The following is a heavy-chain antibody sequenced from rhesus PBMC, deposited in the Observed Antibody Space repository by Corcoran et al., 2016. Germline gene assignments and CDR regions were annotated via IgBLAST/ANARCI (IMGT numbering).Heavy chain of an antibody. V-gene: IGHV3S25*01. D-gene: IGHD6-31*01. CDR1: GFTFSSYW. CDR2: INSGGGSP. J-gene: IGHJ4*01. Sequence: EVQLVESGGGLAKPGGSLRLSCAASGFTFSSYWMNWVRQAPGKGLEWVSVINSGGGSPYSADSVKGRFTISRDNPKTTLSLQMNSLRAEDTAVYYCAKMYSSGWYGIDYWGQGVLVTVSS. CDR3: AKMYSSGWYGIDY.